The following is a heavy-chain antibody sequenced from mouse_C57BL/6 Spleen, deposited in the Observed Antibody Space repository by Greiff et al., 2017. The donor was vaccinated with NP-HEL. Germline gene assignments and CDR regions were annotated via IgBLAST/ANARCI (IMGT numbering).Heavy chain of an antibody. D-gene: IGHD1-1*01. CDR2: IYPGDGDT. Sequence: VQLQESGPELVKPGASVKISCKASGYAFSSSWMNWVKQRPGKGLEWIGRIYPGDGDTNYNGKFKGKATLTADKSSSTAYMQLSSLTSEDSAVYFCARYYYGGSVYAMDYWGQGTSVTVAS. CDR3: ARYYYGGSVYAMDY. V-gene: IGHV1-82*01. J-gene: IGHJ4*01. CDR1: GYAFSSSW.